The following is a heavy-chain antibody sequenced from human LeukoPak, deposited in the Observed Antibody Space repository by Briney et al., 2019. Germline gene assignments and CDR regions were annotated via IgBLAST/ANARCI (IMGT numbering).Heavy chain of an antibody. CDR2: IESSGSVT. Sequence: GGSLRLSCAASGFIFTTQSMNWVRQAPGKGLEWVAYIESSGSVTYYAESVKDRFTISRDNAKNTLFLQMDRLRDEDTAVYYCVRGRGTTEFRSHAFDIWGQGTMVTVSS. D-gene: IGHD1-1*01. J-gene: IGHJ3*02. CDR3: VRGRGTTEFRSHAFDI. CDR1: GFIFTTQS. V-gene: IGHV3-48*02.